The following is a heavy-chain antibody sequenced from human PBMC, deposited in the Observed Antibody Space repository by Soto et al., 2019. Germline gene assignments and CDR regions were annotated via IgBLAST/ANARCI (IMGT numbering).Heavy chain of an antibody. CDR2: ISSSSSYI. V-gene: IGHV3-21*01. D-gene: IGHD6-13*01. CDR3: ANGKLAAAGYYYYYGMDV. Sequence: GGSLRLSCAASGFTFSSYSMNWVRQAPGKGLEWVSSISSSSSYIYYADSVKGRFTISRDNAKNSLYLQMNSLRAEDTAVYYCANGKLAAAGYYYYYGMDVWGKGTTVTVSS. CDR1: GFTFSSYS. J-gene: IGHJ6*04.